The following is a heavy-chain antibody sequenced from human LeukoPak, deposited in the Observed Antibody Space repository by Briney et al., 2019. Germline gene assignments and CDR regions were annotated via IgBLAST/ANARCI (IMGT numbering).Heavy chain of an antibody. CDR2: ISGSGNTI. CDR3: ARESPGGY. J-gene: IGHJ4*02. Sequence: PGGSLRLSCEASGFTFSSYEVNWFRQAPGKGLEWVSYISGSGNTIYYGDSVKGRFTISRDNAKDSLYLQMNSVRVEDTAVYYCARESPGGYWGQGTLVTVSS. CDR1: GFTFSSYE. V-gene: IGHV3-48*03. D-gene: IGHD3-10*01.